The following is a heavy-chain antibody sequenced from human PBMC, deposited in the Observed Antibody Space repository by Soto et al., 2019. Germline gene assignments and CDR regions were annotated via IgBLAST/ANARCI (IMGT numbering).Heavy chain of an antibody. CDR2: IKSKTDGGTT. V-gene: IGHV3-15*01. CDR3: TTDQDGYSSSSADYYYYYMDV. Sequence: GGSLRLSCAASGFTFSNAWMSWVRQAPGKGLEWVGRIKSKTDGGTTDYAAPVKGRFTISRDDSKNTLYLQMNSLKTEDTAVYSCTTDQDGYSSSSADYYYYYMDVWGKGTTVTVSS. J-gene: IGHJ6*03. CDR1: GFTFSNAW. D-gene: IGHD6-6*01.